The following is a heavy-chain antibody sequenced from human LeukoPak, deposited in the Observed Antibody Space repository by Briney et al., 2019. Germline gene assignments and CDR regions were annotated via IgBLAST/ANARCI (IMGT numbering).Heavy chain of an antibody. CDR3: SRISPAAGACDL. J-gene: IGHJ3*01. CDR2: FYYSGSS. Sequence: SETLALICTVSWTSISSYYGSWGRQPPGKGLQWIGYFYYSGSSNYNPSLKRRVNVSGDTFKNLFSLKLTSVPAAETAIYYCSRISPAAGACDLWGRGTMVSVSA. V-gene: IGHV4-59*01. CDR1: WTSISSYY. D-gene: IGHD6-13*01.